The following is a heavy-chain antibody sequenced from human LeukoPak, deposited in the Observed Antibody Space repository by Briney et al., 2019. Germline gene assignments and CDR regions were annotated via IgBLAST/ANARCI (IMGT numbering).Heavy chain of an antibody. V-gene: IGHV4-39*07. CDR1: VGSISSNSHY. J-gene: IGHJ4*02. CDR2: FFYSGST. Sequence: SETLSLTCTVSVGSISSNSHYWGWIRQPPGKGLEWIGSFFYSGSTNYNPSLKSRVTISVDTSKNQFSLKLSSVTAADTAVYYCARAAAGKIFDYWGQGTLVTVSS. CDR3: ARAAAGKIFDY. D-gene: IGHD6-13*01.